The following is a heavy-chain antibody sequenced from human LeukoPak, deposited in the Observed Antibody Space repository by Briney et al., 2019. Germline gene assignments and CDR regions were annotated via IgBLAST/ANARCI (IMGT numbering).Heavy chain of an antibody. J-gene: IGHJ3*02. CDR3: AKDAKLDRFAAFDI. V-gene: IGHV3-30*02. D-gene: IGHD3-22*01. CDR1: GYTFGRNG. Sequence: PGGSLRLSCAASGYTFGRNGMHWVRQAPGKGLEWVALIWYDGSKKYYGDFVKGRFTISRDNSKNTLYLQMNSLRAEDTALYYCAKDAKLDRFAAFDIWGQGTMVTVSS. CDR2: IWYDGSKK.